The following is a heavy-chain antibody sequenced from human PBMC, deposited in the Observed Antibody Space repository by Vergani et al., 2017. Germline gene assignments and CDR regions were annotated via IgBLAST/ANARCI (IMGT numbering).Heavy chain of an antibody. CDR3: ARDRVGGHDY. Sequence: QVQLQESGPGLVKPSETLSLTCTVSGGSISSYYWSWIRQPPGKGLEWLGYIYYSGSTNYNPSLKSRVTISVDTSKNQFSLKRSSVTAADTAVYYCARDRVGGHDYWGQGTLVTVSS. CDR1: GGSISSYY. V-gene: IGHV4-59*01. CDR2: IYYSGST. D-gene: IGHD1-26*01. J-gene: IGHJ4*02.